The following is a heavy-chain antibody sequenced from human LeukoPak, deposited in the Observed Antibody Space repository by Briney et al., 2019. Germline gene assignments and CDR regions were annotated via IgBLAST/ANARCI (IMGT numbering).Heavy chain of an antibody. D-gene: IGHD2-15*01. CDR1: GGTFSSYA. J-gene: IGHJ4*02. V-gene: IGHV1-69*06. CDR3: ARGESYCSGGSCYSFDY. Sequence: VASVKVSCKASGGTFSSYAISWVRQAPGQGLEWMGGIIPIFGTANYAQKFQGRVTITADKSTSTAYMELSSLRSEDTAVYYCARGESYCSGGSCYSFDYWGQGTLVTVSS. CDR2: IIPIFGTA.